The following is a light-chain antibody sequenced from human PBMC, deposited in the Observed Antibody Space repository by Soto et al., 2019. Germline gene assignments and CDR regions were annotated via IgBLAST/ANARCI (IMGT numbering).Light chain of an antibody. V-gene: IGLV2-23*02. J-gene: IGLJ2*01. CDR3: YAYGLSNTFA. CDR1: TSDIGSYDL. Sequence: QSVLTQPASVSGSPGQSITISCTGTTSDIGSYDLVSWYRQHPGEAPSLLIYGVNKRPSGVSNRFSGSKSGNTAYLTISGLQAEDEAHYWCYAYGLSNTFAFGGGTKVTVL. CDR2: GVN.